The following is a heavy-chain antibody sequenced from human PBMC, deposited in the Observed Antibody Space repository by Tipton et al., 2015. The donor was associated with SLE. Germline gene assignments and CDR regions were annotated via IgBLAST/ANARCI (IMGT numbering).Heavy chain of an antibody. V-gene: IGHV1-69*05. CDR3: AKDAKDYESSGYFGS. Sequence: QLVQSGAEVKKPGSSVKVSCKASRGTFSSYAISWVRQAPGQGLEWMGGIIPIFGTANYAQKFQGRVTITTDESTSTAYMELSSLRSEDTAVYYCAKDAKDYESSGYFGSWGQGTLVTVSS. D-gene: IGHD3-22*01. CDR1: RGTFSSYA. J-gene: IGHJ4*02. CDR2: IIPIFGTA.